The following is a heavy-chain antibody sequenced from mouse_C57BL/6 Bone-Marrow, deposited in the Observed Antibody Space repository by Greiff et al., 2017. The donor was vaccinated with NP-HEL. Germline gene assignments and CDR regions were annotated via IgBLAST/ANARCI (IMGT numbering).Heavy chain of an antibody. CDR2: IDPSDSYT. CDR1: GYTFTSYW. CDR3: ARSRRYRGFAY. V-gene: IGHV1-69*01. J-gene: IGHJ3*01. D-gene: IGHD1-1*01. Sequence: QVQLQQPGAELVMPGASVKLSCKASGYTFTSYWMHWVKQRPGQGLEWIGEIDPSDSYTNYNQKFKGKSTLTVDKSSSTAYMQLSRLTSEDSAVYYCARSRRYRGFAYWGQGTLVTVSA.